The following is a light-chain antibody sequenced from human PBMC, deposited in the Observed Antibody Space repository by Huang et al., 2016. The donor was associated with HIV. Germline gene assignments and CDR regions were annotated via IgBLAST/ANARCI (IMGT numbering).Light chain of an antibody. V-gene: IGKV3-15*01. CDR3: QQYNKWPPWT. CDR1: QSVNDS. Sequence: ELVMTQSPATLSVSRGERATLSCRASQSVNDSLAWYQQQPCQAPRLLMYGASTSASGIPARFSGSGSGTEFNLTISSLQSEDFAVYFCQQYNKWPPWTFGQGTKVEIK. J-gene: IGKJ1*01. CDR2: GAS.